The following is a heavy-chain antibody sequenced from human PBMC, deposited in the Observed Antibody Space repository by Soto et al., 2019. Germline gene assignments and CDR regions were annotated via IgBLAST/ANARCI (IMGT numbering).Heavy chain of an antibody. CDR2: INAGNGNT. CDR1: GYTFTSYA. CDR3: ARPVTYYDFWSGYAFGLNYYYYGMDV. D-gene: IGHD3-3*01. V-gene: IGHV1-3*01. J-gene: IGHJ6*02. Sequence: ASVKVSCKASGYTFTSYAMHWVRQAPGQRLEWMGWINAGNGNTKYSQKFQGRVTITRDTSASTAYMELSSLRSEDTAVYYCARPVTYYDFWSGYAFGLNYYYYGMDVWGQGTKVTVSS.